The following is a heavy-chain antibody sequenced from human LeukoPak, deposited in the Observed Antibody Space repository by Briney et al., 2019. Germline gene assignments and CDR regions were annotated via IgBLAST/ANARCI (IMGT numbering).Heavy chain of an antibody. J-gene: IGHJ4*02. CDR3: ARLGCSSTSCYVHFDY. D-gene: IGHD2-2*01. Sequence: LGESLKIPCKGSGYSFTSYWIGWVRQMPGKGLEWMGIIYPGDSDTRYSPSFQGQVTISADKSISTAYLQWSSLKASDTAMYYCARLGCSSTSCYVHFDYWGQGTLVTVSS. CDR2: IYPGDSDT. V-gene: IGHV5-51*01. CDR1: GYSFTSYW.